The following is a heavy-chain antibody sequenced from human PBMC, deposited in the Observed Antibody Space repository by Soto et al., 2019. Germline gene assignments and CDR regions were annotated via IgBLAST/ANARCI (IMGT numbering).Heavy chain of an antibody. Sequence: PGGSLRLSCAASGFTFSSYAMSWVRQAPGKGLEWVSAISGSGISTYYADSVKGRFTISRDNSKNTVFLQMNSLRAEDTAVYYCARVIEAYSNYGMDVWGQGTTVTVSS. J-gene: IGHJ6*02. D-gene: IGHD3-16*02. CDR3: ARVIEAYSNYGMDV. V-gene: IGHV3-23*01. CDR2: ISGSGIST. CDR1: GFTFSSYA.